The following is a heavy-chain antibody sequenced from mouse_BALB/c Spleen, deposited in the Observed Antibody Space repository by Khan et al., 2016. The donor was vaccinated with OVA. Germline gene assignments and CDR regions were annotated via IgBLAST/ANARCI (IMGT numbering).Heavy chain of an antibody. Sequence: EVELVESGGGSVKPGGSLKLSCAVSGFTFSSYAMSWVRQTPEKRLEWVASISSGGSNYYPDSVKGRFTISRDNARNILYLQMSSLRSEDMAMYYCAREGYRYDEYYFDYWGQGTTLTVSS. V-gene: IGHV5-6-5*01. D-gene: IGHD2-14*01. J-gene: IGHJ2*01. CDR1: GFTFSSYA. CDR3: AREGYRYDEYYFDY. CDR2: ISSGGSN.